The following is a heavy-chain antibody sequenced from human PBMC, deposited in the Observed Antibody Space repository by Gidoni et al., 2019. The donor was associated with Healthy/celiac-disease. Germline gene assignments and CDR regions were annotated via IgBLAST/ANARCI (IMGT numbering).Heavy chain of an antibody. J-gene: IGHJ6*02. Sequence: QVQLQESGPGLVKPSETLSLTCTVSGGSISSYHWSWIRQPAGKGLEWIGRIYTSGSTNYNPSLKSRVTMSVDTSKNQFSLKLSSVTAADTAVYYCARGGYCSGGSCPYYYYAMDVWGQGTTVTVSS. CDR1: GGSISSYH. CDR2: IYTSGST. CDR3: ARGGYCSGGSCPYYYYAMDV. D-gene: IGHD2-15*01. V-gene: IGHV4-4*07.